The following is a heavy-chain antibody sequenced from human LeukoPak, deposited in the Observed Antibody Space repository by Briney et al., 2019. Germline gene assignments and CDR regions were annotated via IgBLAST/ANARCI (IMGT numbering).Heavy chain of an antibody. CDR1: GLTFSSSW. CDR2: INPDGNKK. D-gene: IGHD3-22*01. CDR3: AKATLNYYDSSGRTYGMDV. J-gene: IGHJ6*02. V-gene: IGHV3-7*03. Sequence: TGGSLRLSCAVSGLTFSSSWMDWVRQAPGKGLEWVASINPDGNKKYSADSVKGRFTISRDNAKNSLYLQMNSLRTEDTALYYCAKATLNYYDSSGRTYGMDVWGQGTTVTVSS.